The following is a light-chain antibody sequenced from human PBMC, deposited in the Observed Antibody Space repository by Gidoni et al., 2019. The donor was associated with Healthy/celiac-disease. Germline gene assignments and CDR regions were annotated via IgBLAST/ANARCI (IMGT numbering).Light chain of an antibody. CDR2: DAS. Sequence: DIQMTQSPSSLSASVGDRVTITCQASQDISNYLNWYQQKPGKAPKLLIYDASNLETGVPSRFSGSGSGTDFTFTISSLQPEDIATYYCRQYDNPSITFXXXTRLEIK. CDR1: QDISNY. J-gene: IGKJ5*01. CDR3: RQYDNPSIT. V-gene: IGKV1-33*01.